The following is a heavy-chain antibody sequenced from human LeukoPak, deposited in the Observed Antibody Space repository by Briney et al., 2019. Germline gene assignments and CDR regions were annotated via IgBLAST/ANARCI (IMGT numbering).Heavy chain of an antibody. CDR1: GFTFSNYA. D-gene: IGHD6-13*01. CDR3: AKGNIQAAGYYYYGMDV. CDR2: ISGPGGST. V-gene: IGHV3-23*01. J-gene: IGHJ6*02. Sequence: GGSLRLSCAASGFTFSNYAMTWVRQAPGKGLEWVSAISGPGGSTYYADSVEGRFTISRDNSKITLYLHMNSLRAEDTAVYYCAKGNIQAAGYYYYGMDVWGQGTTVTVSS.